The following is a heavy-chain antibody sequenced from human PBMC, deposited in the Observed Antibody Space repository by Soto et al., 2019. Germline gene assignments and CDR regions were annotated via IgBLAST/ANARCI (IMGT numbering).Heavy chain of an antibody. CDR1: GGSIRSGGYY. CDR3: TRDPHYGMDV. V-gene: IGHV4-31*03. CDR2: IYYSGNT. Sequence: SETLSLTCTVSGGSIRSGGYYWSWVRQNPRRGLEWIGNIYYSGNTYYNPSLKSRLTISVDTSKNQFSLNLSSVTAADTAVYYCTRDPHYGMDVWGQGTTVTVSS. J-gene: IGHJ6*02.